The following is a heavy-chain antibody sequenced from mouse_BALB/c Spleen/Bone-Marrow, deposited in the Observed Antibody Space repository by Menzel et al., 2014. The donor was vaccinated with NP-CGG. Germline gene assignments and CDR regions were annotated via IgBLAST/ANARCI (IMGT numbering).Heavy chain of an antibody. J-gene: IGHJ2*01. Sequence: QVQLKESGAELVRPGSSVKISCKASGYAFSNYWMNWVKRRPGQGLEWIGQIYPGDGDTNYNGKFKGKATLTADKSSSTAYMQLSSLTSEDAGVYFCARGRGWYFDYWGQGTTLTVSS. CDR2: IYPGDGDT. CDR1: GYAFSNYW. CDR3: ARGRGWYFDY. D-gene: IGHD2-3*01. V-gene: IGHV1-80*01.